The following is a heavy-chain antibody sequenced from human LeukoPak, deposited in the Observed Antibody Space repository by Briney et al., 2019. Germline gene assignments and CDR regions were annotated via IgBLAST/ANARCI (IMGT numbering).Heavy chain of an antibody. J-gene: IGHJ5*02. CDR2: IYYSEST. V-gene: IGHV4-30-4*08. Sequence: SQTLSLTCTVSGGSISSGDYYWSWIRQPPGKGLEWIGYIYYSESTYYNPSLKSRVTISVDTSKNQFSLKLSSVTAADTAVYYCARAPETYCSSTSCYRGYNWFDPWGQGTLVTVSS. CDR3: ARAPETYCSSTSCYRGYNWFDP. D-gene: IGHD2-2*02. CDR1: GGSISSGDYY.